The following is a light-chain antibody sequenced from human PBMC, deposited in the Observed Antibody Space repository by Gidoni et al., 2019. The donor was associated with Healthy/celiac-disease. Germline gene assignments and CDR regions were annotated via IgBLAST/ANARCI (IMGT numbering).Light chain of an antibody. Sequence: QSVRTQPPSVSGAPGKRVTIYCTGSSSNIGAGYDVHWYQQLPGTAPKLLIYGNSNRPAVVPDRCSGSKSGTSASLAITGLQAEDEADYYCPSYDSSLSGWVFGGGTKLTVL. CDR3: PSYDSSLSGWV. V-gene: IGLV1-40*01. CDR1: SSNIGAGYD. J-gene: IGLJ3*02. CDR2: GNS.